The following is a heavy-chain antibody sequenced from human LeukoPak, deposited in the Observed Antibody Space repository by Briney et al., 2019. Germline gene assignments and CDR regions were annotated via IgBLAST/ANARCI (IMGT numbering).Heavy chain of an antibody. Sequence: ASVKVSCKASGGTFSSYAISWVRQAPGQGLEWMGGIIPIFGTANYAQKFQGRVTITRDTSASTAYMELSSLRSEDTAVYYCARARGLYSSGSLDYWGQGTLVTVSS. CDR1: GGTFSSYA. D-gene: IGHD6-19*01. CDR3: ARARGLYSSGSLDY. CDR2: IIPIFGTA. J-gene: IGHJ4*02. V-gene: IGHV1-69*05.